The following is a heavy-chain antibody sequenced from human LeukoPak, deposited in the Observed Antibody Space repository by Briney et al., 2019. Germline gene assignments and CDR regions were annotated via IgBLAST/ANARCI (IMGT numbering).Heavy chain of an antibody. D-gene: IGHD3-22*01. Sequence: SETLSLTCTVSGGFISSYYWSWIRQPPGKGLEWIGYIYYSGSTNYNPSLKSRVTISVDTSKNQFSLKLSSVTAADTAVYYCARDSYYYDSSGYSHFDYWGQGTLVTVSS. J-gene: IGHJ4*02. CDR1: GGFISSYY. V-gene: IGHV4-59*01. CDR2: IYYSGST. CDR3: ARDSYYYDSSGYSHFDY.